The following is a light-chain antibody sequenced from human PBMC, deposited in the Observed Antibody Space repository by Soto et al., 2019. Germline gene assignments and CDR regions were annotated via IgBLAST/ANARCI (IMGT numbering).Light chain of an antibody. CDR1: RDITTY. J-gene: IGKJ1*01. V-gene: IGKV1-39*01. CDR2: AAS. CDR3: QQSYSAPRT. Sequence: DIQVTQSPSSLSASVGDKVTITCRAGRDITTYLNWYQQKPGKAPNLLIYAASNLQSGVPSRFSGSGSGTDFTLTISGLQPEDFGTYYCQQSYSAPRTFGQGTKVTVK.